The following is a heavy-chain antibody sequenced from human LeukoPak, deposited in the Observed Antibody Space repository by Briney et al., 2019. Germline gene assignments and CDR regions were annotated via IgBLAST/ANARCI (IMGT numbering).Heavy chain of an antibody. CDR1: GGSISSYY. V-gene: IGHV4-59*08. Sequence: SETLSLTCTVSGGSISSYYWSWIRQPPGKGLEWIGYIYYSGNTNYNPSLKSRVTISVDTSKNQFSLKLSSVTAADTAVYYCAKSRVGGSNAFDIWGQGTMVTVS. CDR3: AKSRVGGSNAFDI. CDR2: IYYSGNT. D-gene: IGHD2-15*01. J-gene: IGHJ3*02.